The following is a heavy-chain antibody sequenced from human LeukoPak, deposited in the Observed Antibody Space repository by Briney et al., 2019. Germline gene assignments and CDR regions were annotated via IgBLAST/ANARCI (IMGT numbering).Heavy chain of an antibody. J-gene: IGHJ4*02. V-gene: IGHV1-2*02. D-gene: IGHD3-3*01. CDR1: GYRFTGYY. CDR3: ARLGISVRFLESLSPFDY. CDR2: INPNSGGR. Sequence: ASVNVSFKASGYRFTGYYMHWVRQAPGQGLEWMGWINPNSGGRNYAQKFQGRVTMTRTPYTSTAYTELSRLSSAPTPVYYCARLGISVRFLESLSPFDYWGQAPLVTVSS.